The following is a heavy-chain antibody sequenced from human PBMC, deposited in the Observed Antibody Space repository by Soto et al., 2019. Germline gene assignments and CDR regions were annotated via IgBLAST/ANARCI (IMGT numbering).Heavy chain of an antibody. Sequence: LRLSCAASGFPFSMFAMNWVRQAPGKGLEWVSGIRGSGGGTYYADSVKGRFTISRDDSRNMLYLEMNTLRGEDTAVYYCAKASGRVHYGMHVWGQGTTVTVSS. CDR2: IRGSGGGT. V-gene: IGHV3-23*01. J-gene: IGHJ6*02. D-gene: IGHD3-10*01. CDR1: GFPFSMFA. CDR3: AKASGRVHYGMHV.